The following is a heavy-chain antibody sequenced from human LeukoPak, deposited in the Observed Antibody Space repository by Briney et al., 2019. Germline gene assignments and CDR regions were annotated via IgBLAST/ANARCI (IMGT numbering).Heavy chain of an antibody. CDR2: ISYDRSNK. J-gene: IGHJ6*02. CDR3: ARRTTVTTSSQYYYYGMDV. CDR1: GFTFSSYA. V-gene: IGHV3-30-3*01. D-gene: IGHD4-17*01. Sequence: GGSLRLSCAASGFTFSSYAMHWVRQAPGKGLEWVAVISYDRSNKYYADSVKGRFTISRDNSKNTLYLQMNSLRAEDTDVYYCARRTTVTTSSQYYYYGMDVWGQGTTVTVSS.